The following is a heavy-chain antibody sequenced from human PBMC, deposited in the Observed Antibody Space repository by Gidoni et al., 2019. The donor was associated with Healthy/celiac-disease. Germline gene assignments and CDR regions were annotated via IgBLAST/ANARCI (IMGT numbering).Heavy chain of an antibody. CDR1: GASVSSNSAA. D-gene: IGHD6-13*01. CDR3: AREGQQLDFDY. V-gene: IGHV6-1*01. Sequence: QVQLQQSAPGLVMPSQTLSLTCAIYGASVSSNSAAWNWSRQSPSRVLEWLGRTYYRSKWYNDYAVSVKSRITINPDTSKNQFSLQLNSVTPEDTAVYYCAREGQQLDFDYWGQGTLVTVSS. J-gene: IGHJ4*02. CDR2: TYYRSKWYN.